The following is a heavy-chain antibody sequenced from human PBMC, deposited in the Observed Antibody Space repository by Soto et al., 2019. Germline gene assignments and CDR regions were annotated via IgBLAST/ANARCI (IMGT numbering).Heavy chain of an antibody. CDR2: IYYSGST. CDR3: ARSTSHINDAFDI. V-gene: IGHV4-39*01. CDR1: GGSISSSSYY. D-gene: IGHD2-21*01. Sequence: SETLSLTCTVSGGSISSSSYYWGWIRQPPGKGLEWIGSIYYSGSTYYNPSLKRRVTISVDTSKNQFSLKLSSVTAADTAVYYCARSTSHINDAFDIWGQGTMVTVSS. J-gene: IGHJ3*02.